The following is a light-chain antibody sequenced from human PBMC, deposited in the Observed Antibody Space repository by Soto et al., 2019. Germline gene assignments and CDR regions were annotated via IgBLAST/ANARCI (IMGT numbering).Light chain of an antibody. V-gene: IGKV1-5*01. J-gene: IGKJ1*01. CDR1: QSISIW. CDR3: QQYNGYSTWT. CDR2: DAS. Sequence: DTQMTQSPSTLSASVGDRITITCRASQSISIWLAWYQQTPGKAPKILIYDASRLETGVPSRFSGSGSGTEFTLTISGLQPDDFATYYCQQYNGYSTWTFGQGTKVDIK.